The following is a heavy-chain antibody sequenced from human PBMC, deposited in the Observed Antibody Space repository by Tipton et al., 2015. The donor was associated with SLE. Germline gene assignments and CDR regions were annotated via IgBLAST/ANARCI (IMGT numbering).Heavy chain of an antibody. V-gene: IGHV4-39*07. CDR2: IYYSGST. CDR3: ARDSGGMATMGGMDV. Sequence: TLSLTCTVSGGSISSSSYYWGWIRQPPGKGLEWIGSIYYSGSTYYNPSLKSRVTISVDTSKNQFSLKLSSVTAADTAVYYCARDSGGMATMGGMDVWGQGTTVTVPS. CDR1: GGSISSSSYY. J-gene: IGHJ6*02. D-gene: IGHD5-24*01.